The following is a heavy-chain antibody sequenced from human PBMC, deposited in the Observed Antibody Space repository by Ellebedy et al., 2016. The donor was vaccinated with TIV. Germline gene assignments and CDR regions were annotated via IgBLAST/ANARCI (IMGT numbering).Heavy chain of an antibody. V-gene: IGHV3-53*01. CDR3: AKGTTVTTEVNYYYGMDV. CDR1: GFTVSSNY. Sequence: GESLKISCAASGFTVSSNYMSWVRQAPGKGLEWVSVIYSGGSTFYADSVKGRFIISRDNSKNTLYLQMNSLRAEDTAVYYCAKGTTVTTEVNYYYGMDVWGQGTTVTVSS. D-gene: IGHD4-17*01. CDR2: IYSGGST. J-gene: IGHJ6*02.